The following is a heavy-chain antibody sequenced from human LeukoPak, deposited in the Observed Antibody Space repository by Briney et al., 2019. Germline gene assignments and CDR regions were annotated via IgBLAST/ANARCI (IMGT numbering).Heavy chain of an antibody. V-gene: IGHV4-34*01. CDR2: INHSGST. CDR1: GGSFSGYY. J-gene: IGHJ4*02. Sequence: SETLSLTCAVYGGSFSGYYWSWIRQPPGKGLEWIGEINHSGSTNYNPSLKSRVTISADPSKNQFSLKLSSVTAADTAVYYCARRDGYGAFGYWAQGTLVTVSS. CDR3: ARRDGYGAFGY. D-gene: IGHD4-17*01.